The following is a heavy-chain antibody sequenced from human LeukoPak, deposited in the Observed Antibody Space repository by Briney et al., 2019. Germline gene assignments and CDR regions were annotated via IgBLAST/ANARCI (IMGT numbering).Heavy chain of an antibody. CDR2: ISSSSSYI. V-gene: IGHV3-21*01. CDR3: ARDGYIAAQEWAQYYFDY. CDR1: GFTFRNHW. J-gene: IGHJ4*02. Sequence: GRSLGLSCAASGFTFRNHWMNWVRQAPGKGLEWVSSISSSSSYIYYADSVKGRFTISRDNAKNSLYLQMNSLRAEDTAVYYCARDGYIAAQEWAQYYFDYWGQGTLVTVSS. D-gene: IGHD6-6*01.